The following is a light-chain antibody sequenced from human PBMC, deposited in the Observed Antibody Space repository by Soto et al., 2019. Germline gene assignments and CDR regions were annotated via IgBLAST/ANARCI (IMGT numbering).Light chain of an antibody. Sequence: EIVWTQSPCTLSLSPGERAPLSCMASQSVRNNYLAWYQQKPGQAPRLLIYGASNRATGIPDRFSGSGSGTDFTLTISSLEPEDFAVYYCQQRSNWPPWTFGQGTKVDIK. CDR3: QQRSNWPPWT. CDR2: GAS. J-gene: IGKJ1*01. V-gene: IGKV3D-20*02. CDR1: QSVRNNY.